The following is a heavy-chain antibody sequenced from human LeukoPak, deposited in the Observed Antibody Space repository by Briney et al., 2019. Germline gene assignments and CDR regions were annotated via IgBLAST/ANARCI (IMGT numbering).Heavy chain of an antibody. CDR3: TRARCTSTSCNIESDY. CDR1: GATFRNYW. Sequence: GGSLRLSCAASGATFRNYWMHWVRQAPGKGLVWGSRINSDGKSTTYADSVKGRFTISRDNAQNTLYLQMNSLRAEDTAVYYCTRARCTSTSCNIESDYWGQGTLVTVSS. J-gene: IGHJ4*02. V-gene: IGHV3-74*01. CDR2: INSDGKST. D-gene: IGHD2-2*01.